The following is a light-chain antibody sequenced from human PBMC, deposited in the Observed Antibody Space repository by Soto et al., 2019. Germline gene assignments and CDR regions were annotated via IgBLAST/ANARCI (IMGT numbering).Light chain of an antibody. V-gene: IGLV2-14*01. CDR2: DVS. Sequence: QSVLTQPASVSGSPGQSITISCSGTSSDVGSYDYVSWYQQHPGKAPKLIIYDVSNRPSGVSNRFSGSKSGNTASLTISGLQAEDEADYYCSSYTNSGSLGVVFGGGTKVTVL. CDR3: SSYTNSGSLGVV. J-gene: IGLJ2*01. CDR1: SSDVGSYDY.